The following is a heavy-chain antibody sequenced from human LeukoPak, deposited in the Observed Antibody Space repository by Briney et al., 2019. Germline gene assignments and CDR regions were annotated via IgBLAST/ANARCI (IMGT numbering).Heavy chain of an antibody. Sequence: SETLSLTCTVSGDSISSGDYYWSWIRQPAGKGLEWIGRISSSGSTNYNPSLKSRVTISVDTSKNQFSLKLSSVTAADTAVYYCARASIVGATVVDYWGQGTLVTVSS. J-gene: IGHJ4*02. CDR3: ARASIVGATVVDY. V-gene: IGHV4-61*02. CDR1: GDSISSGDYY. CDR2: ISSSGST. D-gene: IGHD1-26*01.